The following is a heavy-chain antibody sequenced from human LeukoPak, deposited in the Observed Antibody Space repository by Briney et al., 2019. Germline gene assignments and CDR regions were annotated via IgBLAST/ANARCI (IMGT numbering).Heavy chain of an antibody. Sequence: SETLSVTCLVSRGSLSSDFCSWGRPPPGRGRGGMGYIYYSGGTKYKLSLKSRLTISVDTSKNQFSLKMSSVSAADTAVYYCARYRRFRGIDVWGQGATVTVSS. J-gene: IGHJ6*02. CDR3: ARYRRFRGIDV. CDR2: IYYSGGT. CDR1: RGSLSSDF. V-gene: IGHV4-59*08. D-gene: IGHD1-26*01.